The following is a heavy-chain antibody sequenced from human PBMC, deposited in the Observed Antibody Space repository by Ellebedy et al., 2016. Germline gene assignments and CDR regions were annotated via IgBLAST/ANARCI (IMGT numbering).Heavy chain of an antibody. V-gene: IGHV3-23*01. CDR1: GFTFSSYA. J-gene: IGHJ4*02. D-gene: IGHD6-19*01. CDR3: ARDGSSGWYRYFDY. Sequence: GESLKISCAASGFTFSSYAMSWVRQAPGKGLEWVSAISGSGGSTYYADSVKGRFTISRDNSKNTLYLQMNSLRAEDTAVYYCARDGSSGWYRYFDYWGQGTLVTVSS. CDR2: ISGSGGST.